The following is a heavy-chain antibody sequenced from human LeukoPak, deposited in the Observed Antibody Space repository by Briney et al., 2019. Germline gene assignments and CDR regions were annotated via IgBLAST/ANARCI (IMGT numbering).Heavy chain of an antibody. J-gene: IGHJ4*02. V-gene: IGHV3-23*01. CDR2: ISGSGGST. D-gene: IGHD1-26*01. Sequence: GSLILSCAASGFTFSSYAMSWVRQAPGKGLEWVSAISGSGGSTYYADSVKGRFTISRDNSKNTLYLQMNSLRAEDTAVYYCAKKGETVGAEYYFDYWGQGTLVTVSS. CDR1: GFTFSSYA. CDR3: AKKGETVGAEYYFDY.